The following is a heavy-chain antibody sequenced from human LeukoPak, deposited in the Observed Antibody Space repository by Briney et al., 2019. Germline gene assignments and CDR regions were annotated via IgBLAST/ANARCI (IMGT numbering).Heavy chain of an antibody. CDR1: GFTFSSYG. CDR2: ISSSSSTI. Sequence: GGSLRLSCAASGFTFSSYGMHWVRQAPGKGLEWVSYISSSSSTIYYADSVKGRFTISRDNAKNSLYLQMNSLRAEDTAVYYCARVGKSWELLKGNFDYWGQGTLVTVSS. CDR3: ARVGKSWELLKGNFDY. D-gene: IGHD1-26*01. V-gene: IGHV3-48*04. J-gene: IGHJ4*02.